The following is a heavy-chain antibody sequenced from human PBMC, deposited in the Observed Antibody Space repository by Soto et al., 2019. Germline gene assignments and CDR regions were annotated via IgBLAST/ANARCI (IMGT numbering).Heavy chain of an antibody. D-gene: IGHD6-6*01. J-gene: IGHJ6*02. CDR2: IIPIFGTA. Sequence: SVKVSCKASGGTFSSHALSWVRQAPGQGLEWMGGIIPIFGTANYAQKFQGRVTITADKSTSTAYMELSSLRSEDTAMYYCARDPRVGIAGRLNYYYYGMDVWGQGTTVTVSS. CDR1: GGTFSSHA. CDR3: ARDPRVGIAGRLNYYYYGMDV. V-gene: IGHV1-69*06.